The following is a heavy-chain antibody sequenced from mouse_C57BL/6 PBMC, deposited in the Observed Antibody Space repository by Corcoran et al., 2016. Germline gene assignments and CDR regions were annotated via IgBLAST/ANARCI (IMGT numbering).Heavy chain of an antibody. D-gene: IGHD1-1*01. J-gene: IGHJ2*01. CDR1: GYTFTTYG. V-gene: IGHV9-3*01. CDR3: ARRYFKTFDY. Sequence: QIQLVQSGPELKKPGETVKISCKASGYTFTTYGISWVKQAPGKGLKWMGWINTYSGVPTYADDFKGRFAFSLETSASTAYLQINNLKNEDTATYFCARRYFKTFDYWGQGTTLTVSS. CDR2: INTYSGVP.